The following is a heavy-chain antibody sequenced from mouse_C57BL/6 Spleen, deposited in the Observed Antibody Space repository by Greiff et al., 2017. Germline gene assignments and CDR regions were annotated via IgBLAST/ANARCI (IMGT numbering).Heavy chain of an antibody. CDR1: GYTFTSYW. V-gene: IGHV1-52*01. CDR2: IDPSDSET. Sequence: QVQLQQPGAELVRPGSSVKLSCKASGYTFTSYWMHWVKQRPIQGLEWIGNIDPSDSETHYNQKFKDKATLTVDKSSSTAYMQLSSLTSEDSAVYYWALDYYGSSYPDYWGQGTTLTVSS. CDR3: ALDYYGSSYPDY. D-gene: IGHD1-1*01. J-gene: IGHJ2*01.